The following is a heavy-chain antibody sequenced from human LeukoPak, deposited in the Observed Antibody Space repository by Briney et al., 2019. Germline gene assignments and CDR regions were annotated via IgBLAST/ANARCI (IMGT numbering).Heavy chain of an antibody. CDR2: ISGSGGST. CDR3: AKRKYYYDSSGSLDY. CDR1: GFTFDDYA. J-gene: IGHJ4*02. V-gene: IGHV3-23*01. Sequence: AGGSLRLSCAASGFTFDDYAMSWVRQAPGKGLEWVSAISGSGGSTYYADSVKGRFTISRDNSKNTLYLQMNSLRAEDTAVYYCAKRKYYYDSSGSLDYWGQGTLVTVSS. D-gene: IGHD3-22*01.